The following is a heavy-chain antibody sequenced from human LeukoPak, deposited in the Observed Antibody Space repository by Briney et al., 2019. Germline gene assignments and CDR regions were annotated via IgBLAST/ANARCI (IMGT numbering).Heavy chain of an antibody. Sequence: GGSLRLSCAASGFTLSSYSMNWVRQAPGKGLEWVSSISSSSSYIYYADSVKGRFTISRDNAKNSLYLQMNSLRAEDTAVYYCAREGPSIISGSYDYWGQGTLVTVSS. J-gene: IGHJ4*02. CDR1: GFTLSSYS. CDR2: ISSSSSYI. V-gene: IGHV3-21*01. D-gene: IGHD1-26*01. CDR3: AREGPSIISGSYDY.